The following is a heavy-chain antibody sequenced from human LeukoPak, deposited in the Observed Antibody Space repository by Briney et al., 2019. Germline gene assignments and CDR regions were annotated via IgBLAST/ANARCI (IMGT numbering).Heavy chain of an antibody. CDR2: IYHNGKT. D-gene: IGHD6-19*01. CDR1: SFSISSGYY. CDR3: ARVDTSGWKLYFDY. Sequence: TLXLTCAVSSFSISSGYYWGWIRQSPGKGLEWIGTIYHNGKTYYNPSVKSRVTISVDTSKNQFSLKLSSVTAADTALYYCARVDTSGWKLYFDYWGQGILVTVSS. V-gene: IGHV4-38-2*01. J-gene: IGHJ4*02.